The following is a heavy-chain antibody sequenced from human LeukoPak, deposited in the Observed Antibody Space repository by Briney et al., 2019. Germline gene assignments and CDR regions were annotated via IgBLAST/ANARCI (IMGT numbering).Heavy chain of an antibody. CDR2: INHSGST. V-gene: IGHV4-34*01. CDR3: ARGVYSSSWGWFDP. D-gene: IGHD6-13*01. Sequence: PSETLSLTCAVWGGSFSGYYWSWIRQPPGKGLEWIGEINHSGSTNYNPSLKSRVTISVDTSKNQFSLKLSSVTAADTAVYYCARGVYSSSWGWFDPWGQGTLVTVSS. CDR1: GGSFSGYY. J-gene: IGHJ5*02.